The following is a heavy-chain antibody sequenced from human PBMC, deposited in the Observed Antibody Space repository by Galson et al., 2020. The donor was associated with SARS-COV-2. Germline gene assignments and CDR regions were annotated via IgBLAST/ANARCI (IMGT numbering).Heavy chain of an antibody. CDR3: ARDKLAGRWELLVGWFDP. J-gene: IGHJ5*02. CDR2: IYFSGSI. CDR1: NDSINSPSSY. Sequence: ASETLSLTCTVSNDSINSPSSYWGWIRQPPGKGLEWIASIYFSGSIYYNPSLKRRVTMSMDTSKNQFSLNLMTVTAADTAVYYCARDKLAGRWELLVGWFDPWGQGTLVTVSS. V-gene: IGHV4-39*07. D-gene: IGHD1-26*01.